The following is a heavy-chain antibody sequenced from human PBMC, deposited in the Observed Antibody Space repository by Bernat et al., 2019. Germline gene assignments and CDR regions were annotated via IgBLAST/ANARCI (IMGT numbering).Heavy chain of an antibody. J-gene: IGHJ5*02. D-gene: IGHD2-15*01. CDR1: RSDG. CDR2: INSDGSNT. V-gene: IGHV3-74*03. CDR3: ARSYCSGNSCPNGFDP. Sequence: RSDGMHGGRQAPGKGRGGVARINSDGSNTKYADSVKGRFTFSRDNAKNTLYLQMNSLRAEDTAVYYCARSYCSGNSCPNGFDPWGQGTLVTVSS.